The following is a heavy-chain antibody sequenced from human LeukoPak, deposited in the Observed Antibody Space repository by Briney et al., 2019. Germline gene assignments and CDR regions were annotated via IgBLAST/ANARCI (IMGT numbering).Heavy chain of an antibody. J-gene: IGHJ3*02. CDR1: GCTFSSYA. V-gene: IGHV3-23*01. CDR3: AKAKTMTHDAFDI. CDR2: ISGSGGNT. D-gene: IGHD3-22*01. Sequence: GGSLRLSCAASGCTFSSYAMSCVRQAPGKGLEWVSAISGSGGNTYYADSVKGRFTISRDNSKNTLYLQMNSLRAEDTAVYYCAKAKTMTHDAFDIWGQGTMVTVSS.